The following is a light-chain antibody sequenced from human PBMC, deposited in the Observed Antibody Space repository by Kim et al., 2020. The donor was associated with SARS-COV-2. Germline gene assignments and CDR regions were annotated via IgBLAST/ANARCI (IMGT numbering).Light chain of an antibody. V-gene: IGKV1-27*01. J-gene: IGKJ1*01. Sequence: ASVGDRVTITCRASQGISNYLAGYQQKPGKVPKLLIYAASALRSGVPSRFSGSGSGTDFTVTITSLQPEDVAVYYCQQCKGAPWTFGHGTKVDIK. CDR2: AAS. CDR1: QGISNY. CDR3: QQCKGAPWT.